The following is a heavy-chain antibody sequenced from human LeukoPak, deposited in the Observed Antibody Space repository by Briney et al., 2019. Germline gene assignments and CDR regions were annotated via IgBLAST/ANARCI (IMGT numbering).Heavy chain of an antibody. J-gene: IGHJ4*02. D-gene: IGHD6-19*01. CDR1: GFTFSSYA. CDR3: ARTVHRSGGNYFDY. V-gene: IGHV3-30*04. Sequence: PGGSLRLSCAASGFTFSSYAMHWVRQAAGNGLECVTVISYDGSNEYYADSVKGRFTISRDNSKDTLYLQMNSLRVEDTAVYYCARTVHRSGGNYFDYWGQGTLVIVSS. CDR2: ISYDGSNE.